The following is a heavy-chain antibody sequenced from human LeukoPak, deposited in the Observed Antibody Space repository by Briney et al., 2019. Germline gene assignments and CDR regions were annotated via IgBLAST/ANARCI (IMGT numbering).Heavy chain of an antibody. CDR3: ARGVGSGWLRYYFDY. Sequence: SETLSLTCTVSGGSISSYYWSWIRQPPGKGLEWIGYIYYSGSTNYNPSLKSRVTISVDTSKNQFSLKLSSVTAADTAVYYCARGVGSGWLRYYFDYWGQGTLVTVSS. D-gene: IGHD6-19*01. V-gene: IGHV4-59*01. J-gene: IGHJ4*02. CDR1: GGSISSYY. CDR2: IYYSGST.